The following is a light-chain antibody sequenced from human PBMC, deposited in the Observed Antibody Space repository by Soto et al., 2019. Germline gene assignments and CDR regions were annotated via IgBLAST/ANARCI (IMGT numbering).Light chain of an antibody. CDR2: DVN. Sequence: QSALTQPRSVSGSPGQSVTISWTGTSSDVGGYDYVSWYQQHPGKAPKLIIFDVNKRPSGVPDRFSGSKSGNTAFLTISGLQAEDEADYSCFSYAGSRVFGGGTKLTDL. V-gene: IGLV2-11*01. CDR1: SSDVGGYDY. J-gene: IGLJ3*02. CDR3: FSYAGSRV.